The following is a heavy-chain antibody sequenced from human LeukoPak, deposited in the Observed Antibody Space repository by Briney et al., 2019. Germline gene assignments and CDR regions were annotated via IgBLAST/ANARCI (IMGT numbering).Heavy chain of an antibody. CDR3: AGARGSGSYYVS. V-gene: IGHV3-53*01. CDR2: LYSGGIT. J-gene: IGHJ5*02. Sequence: GGSLRLSCAASGFSVGSNYMTWVRQTPGKGLEWLSVLYSGGITYYADSVKGRFTISRDNSNNTLYLQMNSLRAEDTAVYYCAGARGSGSYYVSWGQGTLVTVSS. D-gene: IGHD3-10*01. CDR1: GFSVGSNY.